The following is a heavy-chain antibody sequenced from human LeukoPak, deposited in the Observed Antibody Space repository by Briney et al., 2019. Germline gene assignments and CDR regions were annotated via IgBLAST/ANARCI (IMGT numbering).Heavy chain of an antibody. CDR3: ARDFGPNWFDP. CDR2: ISSSGSTI. J-gene: IGHJ5*02. D-gene: IGHD3-10*01. V-gene: IGHV3-11*04. Sequence: GGSLRLSCAASGFTFSDYYMSWIRQAPGRGLEWVSYISSSGSTIYYADSVKGRFTISRDNSKNTLYLQMNSLRAEDTAVYYCARDFGPNWFDPWGQGTLVTVSS. CDR1: GFTFSDYY.